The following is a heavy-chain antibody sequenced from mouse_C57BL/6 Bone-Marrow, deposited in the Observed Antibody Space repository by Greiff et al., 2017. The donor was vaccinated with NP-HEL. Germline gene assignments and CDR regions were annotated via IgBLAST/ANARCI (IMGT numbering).Heavy chain of an antibody. V-gene: IGHV1-55*01. J-gene: IGHJ1*03. CDR1: GYTFTSYW. CDR2: IYPGSGST. CDR3: ARGVVATTRYFDV. D-gene: IGHD1-1*01. Sequence: QVQLQQPGAELVKPGASVKMSCKASGYTFTSYWITWVKQRPGQGLEWIGDIYPGSGSTNYNEKFKSKDTLTVDTSSSKAYMQLSSLTSEDSAVYYCARGVVATTRYFDVWGTGTTVTVSS.